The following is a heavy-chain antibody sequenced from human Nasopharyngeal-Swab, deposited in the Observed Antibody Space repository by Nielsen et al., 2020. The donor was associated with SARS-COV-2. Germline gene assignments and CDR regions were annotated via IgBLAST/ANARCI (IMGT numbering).Heavy chain of an antibody. J-gene: IGHJ5*02. Sequence: SVKVSCKASGGTFSSYAISWVRQAPGQGLEWMGGIIPIFGTANYAQKFQGRVTITADESTGTAYMELSSLRSEDTAVYYCAREGITMLRFNWFDPWGQGTLVTVSS. CDR1: GGTFSSYA. CDR2: IIPIFGTA. V-gene: IGHV1-69*13. CDR3: AREGITMLRFNWFDP. D-gene: IGHD3-10*01.